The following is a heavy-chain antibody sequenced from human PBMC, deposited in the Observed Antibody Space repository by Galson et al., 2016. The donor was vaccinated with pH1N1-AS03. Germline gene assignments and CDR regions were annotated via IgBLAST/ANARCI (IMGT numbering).Heavy chain of an antibody. Sequence: SVKVSCKVSGYTLTELSMHWVRQGPGKGLEWMGGFDPEDGEAIYTQKFQGRVTLTVDTSTDTAYMEVSGLKSEDTAVYYCATGLSGAGTPYEYYRVDVWGQGTTVIVSS. CDR1: GYTLTELS. J-gene: IGHJ6*02. CDR3: ATGLSGAGTPYEYYRVDV. V-gene: IGHV1-24*01. D-gene: IGHD6-19*01. CDR2: FDPEDGEA.